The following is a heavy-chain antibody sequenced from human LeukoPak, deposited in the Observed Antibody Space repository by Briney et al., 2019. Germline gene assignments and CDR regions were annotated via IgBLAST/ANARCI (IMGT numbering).Heavy chain of an antibody. CDR3: ATDNYGMLDY. V-gene: IGHV1-2*02. D-gene: IGHD3-9*01. CDR1: GYTFTDYY. J-gene: IGHJ4*02. Sequence: GASVKVSCKSSGYTFTDYYIHWVRRAPGQGLEWMGWVDPRSGITKCTQKFQGRVTMTRDTSIGTVYLDLNGLTFDDTAVYYCATDNYGMLDYWGQGTLVTVSS. CDR2: VDPRSGIT.